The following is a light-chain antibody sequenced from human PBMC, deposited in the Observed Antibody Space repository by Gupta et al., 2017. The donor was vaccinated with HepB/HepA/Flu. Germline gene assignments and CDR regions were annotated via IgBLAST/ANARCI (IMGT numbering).Light chain of an antibody. V-gene: IGKV1-39*01. CDR1: QSISTY. J-gene: IGKJ1*01. CDR3: QQGHSAPRT. Sequence: DTQMTQSPSSLSASVGDRVTITCRASQSISTYLNWYQQKPGKAPKLLIYAASSLQSGVPSRFSGSGSGTDFTLTISSLQPEDFATYYCQQGHSAPRTFGQGTKVVIK. CDR2: AAS.